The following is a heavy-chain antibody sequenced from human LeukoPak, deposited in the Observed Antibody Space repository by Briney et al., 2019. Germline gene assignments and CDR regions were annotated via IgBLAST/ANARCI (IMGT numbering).Heavy chain of an antibody. V-gene: IGHV3-7*04. CDR1: GFTFSSNW. Sequence: GGSLRLSCAPSGFTFSSNWMSWVRQAPGKGLEWVANIKQDGSQKYYVDSVKGRFTISRDNAKNSLYLQMNSLRADDTAVYYCARDLEGLDYWGQGTLVTVSS. J-gene: IGHJ4*02. CDR3: ARDLEGLDY. D-gene: IGHD1-1*01. CDR2: IKQDGSQK.